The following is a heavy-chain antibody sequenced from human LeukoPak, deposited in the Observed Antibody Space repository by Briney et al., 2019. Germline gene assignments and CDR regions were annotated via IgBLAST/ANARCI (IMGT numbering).Heavy chain of an antibody. CDR3: ARDSSGYLADY. J-gene: IGHJ4*02. CDR2: INAGNGNT. V-gene: IGHV1-3*01. Sequence: ASVKVSCKASGYTFTSYAMHWVRQAPGQGLEWMGWINAGNGNTKYSQKFQGRVTITRDTSASTAYMELSSLRSEDTAVYYCARDSSGYLADYWGQGTLVTVSS. CDR1: GYTFTSYA. D-gene: IGHD3-22*01.